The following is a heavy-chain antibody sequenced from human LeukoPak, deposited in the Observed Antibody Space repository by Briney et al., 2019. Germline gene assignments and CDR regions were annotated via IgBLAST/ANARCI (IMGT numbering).Heavy chain of an antibody. CDR3: ARNGGSGYYYYYMDV. J-gene: IGHJ6*03. CDR2: INPNSGGT. D-gene: IGHD3-10*01. CDR1: GYTFTTYD. V-gene: IGHV1-2*02. Sequence: ASVKVSCKTSGYTFTTYDINWVRQAPGQGLEWMGWINPNSGGTNYAQKFQGRVTMTRDTSISTAYMELSRLRSDDTAVYYCARNGGSGYYYYYMDVWGKGTTVTVSS.